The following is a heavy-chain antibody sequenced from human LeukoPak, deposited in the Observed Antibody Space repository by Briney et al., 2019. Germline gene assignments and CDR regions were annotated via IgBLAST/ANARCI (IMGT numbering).Heavy chain of an antibody. CDR2: INLGGSAK. D-gene: IGHD7-27*01. Sequence: GGSLRLSCSASGFAFSDYWMNWVRQAPGKGPEWVANINLGGSAKLYMDSVRGRCTISRDNAKNSLYLQLNSLRVEDTAVYYCAAWGLNNSWGQGTLVTVSS. V-gene: IGHV3-7*01. J-gene: IGHJ4*02. CDR3: AAWGLNNS. CDR1: GFAFSDYW.